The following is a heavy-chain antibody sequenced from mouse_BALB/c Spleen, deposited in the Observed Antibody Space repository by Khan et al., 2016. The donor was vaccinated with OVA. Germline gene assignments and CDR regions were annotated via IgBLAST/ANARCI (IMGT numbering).Heavy chain of an antibody. CDR2: ISYSGNT. V-gene: IGHV3-2*02. CDR1: GYSITSDYA. Sequence: EVQLVESGPGLVKPSQSLSLICTVTGYSITSDYAWNWIRQFPGNKLEWMGFISYSGNTKYNPSLKSRISITRDTSKNQFFLQLNSVTTEDTATYYCARVYGEDFDYWGQGTTLTVSS. CDR3: ARVYGEDFDY. D-gene: IGHD1-1*01. J-gene: IGHJ2*01.